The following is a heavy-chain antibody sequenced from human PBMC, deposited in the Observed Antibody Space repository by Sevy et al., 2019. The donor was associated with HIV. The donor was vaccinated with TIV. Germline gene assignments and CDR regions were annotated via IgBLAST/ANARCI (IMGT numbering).Heavy chain of an antibody. J-gene: IGHJ5*02. CDR2: INESGIT. V-gene: IGHV4-34*01. CDR1: DGSFSGYY. CDR3: ARSPPVVVVPGAPSWFDP. Sequence: SETLSLTCAVHDGSFSGYYWNWIRQLPGKGLEWIGEINESGITYYNPSLKSRVTISVETSKKQFSLKLNSVTAVDSAVYFCARSPPVVVVPGAPSWFDPWGQGTLVTVS. D-gene: IGHD2-2*01.